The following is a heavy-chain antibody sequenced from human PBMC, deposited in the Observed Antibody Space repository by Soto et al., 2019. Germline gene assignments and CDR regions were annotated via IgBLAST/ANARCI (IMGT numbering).Heavy chain of an antibody. Sequence: SDTLSLTCSVSGGSISGNYWSWIRQPPGKGLEWIGYIYYSGSTNYNPSLKSRVTISVDTSKNQFSLKLTSVTAADAAVYYCARFRNYDSSGYYFDYWGQGTLVTVSS. J-gene: IGHJ4*02. V-gene: IGHV4-59*08. D-gene: IGHD3-22*01. CDR2: IYYSGST. CDR1: GGSISGNY. CDR3: ARFRNYDSSGYYFDY.